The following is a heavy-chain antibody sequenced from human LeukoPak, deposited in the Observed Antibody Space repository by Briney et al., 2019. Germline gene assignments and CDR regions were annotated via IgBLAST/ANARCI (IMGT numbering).Heavy chain of an antibody. V-gene: IGHV3-11*01. Sequence: GGSLRLSCAASGFTFSDYYMSWIRQAPGKGLEWVSYISSSGSTIYYADSVKGRFTISRDNSKNTLYLQMNSLRAEDTAVYYCAKDLHLIAAAAYFDYWGQGTLVTVSS. CDR2: ISSSGSTI. CDR3: AKDLHLIAAAAYFDY. CDR1: GFTFSDYY. D-gene: IGHD6-13*01. J-gene: IGHJ4*02.